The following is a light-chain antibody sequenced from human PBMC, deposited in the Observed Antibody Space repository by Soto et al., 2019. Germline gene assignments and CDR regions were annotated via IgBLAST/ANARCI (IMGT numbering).Light chain of an antibody. CDR1: QSISSW. CDR2: DAS. Sequence: DIQMTQSPSTLSASVGDRVTITCRASQSISSWLAWYQKKPGKAPKLLIYDASTLESGVPSRFTGRGSGTEFTLTISSLQPEDFATYYCQQYNSYSRIFGQGTKVEIK. CDR3: QQYNSYSRI. V-gene: IGKV1-5*01. J-gene: IGKJ1*01.